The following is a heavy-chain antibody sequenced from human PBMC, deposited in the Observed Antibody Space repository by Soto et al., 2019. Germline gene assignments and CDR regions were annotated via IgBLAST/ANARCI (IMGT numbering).Heavy chain of an antibody. D-gene: IGHD6-6*01. Sequence: EVQLLESGGGLVQPGGSLRLSCAASGFTFSSYAMSWVRQAPGKGLEWVSAISGSGGSTYYADSVKGRFTISRDNSKNTLYLQMNSLRAEDTAVYYCAKGDSSSPPRDYYYGMDVWGQGTTVTVSS. CDR2: ISGSGGST. J-gene: IGHJ6*02. CDR1: GFTFSSYA. CDR3: AKGDSSSPPRDYYYGMDV. V-gene: IGHV3-23*01.